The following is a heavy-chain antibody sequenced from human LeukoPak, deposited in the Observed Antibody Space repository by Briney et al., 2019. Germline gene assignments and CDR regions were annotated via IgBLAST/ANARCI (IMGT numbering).Heavy chain of an antibody. CDR2: ISGSGGST. Sequence: PGGPLRLSCAASGFTFSSYAMSWVRQAPGRGLEWVSAISGSGGSTYYADSVKGRFTISRDNSKNTLYLQMNSLRAEDTAVYYCAKDRDYYGSGAAFDIWGQGTMVTVSS. CDR3: AKDRDYYGSGAAFDI. D-gene: IGHD3-10*01. J-gene: IGHJ3*02. CDR1: GFTFSSYA. V-gene: IGHV3-23*01.